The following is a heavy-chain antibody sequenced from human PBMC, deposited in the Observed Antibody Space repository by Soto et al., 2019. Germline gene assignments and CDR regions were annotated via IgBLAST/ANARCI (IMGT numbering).Heavy chain of an antibody. CDR1: GYPFTSYG. CDR2: INTHNGNT. V-gene: IGHV1-18*01. Sequence: ASVKVSCKASGYPFTSYGINWVRQAPGQGLEWMGWINTHNGNTKYAQKFQGRVTMTTDTSTRIGYMNLRSLRSDDTAVYYCAIPYSSSWDPYYYYGMDVWGQGTTVTVSS. D-gene: IGHD6-13*01. J-gene: IGHJ6*02. CDR3: AIPYSSSWDPYYYYGMDV.